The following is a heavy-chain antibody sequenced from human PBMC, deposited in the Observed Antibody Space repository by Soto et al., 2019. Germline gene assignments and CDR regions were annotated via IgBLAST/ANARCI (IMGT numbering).Heavy chain of an antibody. Sequence: EVLLVESGGGLVQPGGSLKLSCAASGFVFKDSSIHWVRQASGKGLEWVGRIRDRAFSYATAYAASVKGRFTISRDDSTNTAYLQMNSLKTEDTAIYYCTRLISAAQDYWGQGTLVTVPS. D-gene: IGHD3-10*01. V-gene: IGHV3-73*01. CDR2: IRDRAFSYAT. CDR1: GFVFKDSS. CDR3: TRLISAAQDY. J-gene: IGHJ4*02.